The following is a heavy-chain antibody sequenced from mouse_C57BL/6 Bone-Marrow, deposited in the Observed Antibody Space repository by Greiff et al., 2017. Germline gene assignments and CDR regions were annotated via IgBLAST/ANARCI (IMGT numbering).Heavy chain of an antibody. J-gene: IGHJ4*01. CDR1: GYTFTSYW. D-gene: IGHD2-3*01. CDR2: IYPRSGNT. Sequence: QVQLQQPGAELVRPGSSVKLSCKASGYTFTSYWMDWVKQRPGQGLEWIGEIYPRSGNTYYNEKFKGKATLTADKSSSTAYMELRSLTSEDSAVXFWARDGYYDAMDYWGQGTSVTVSS. V-gene: IGHV1-81*01. CDR3: ARDGYYDAMDY.